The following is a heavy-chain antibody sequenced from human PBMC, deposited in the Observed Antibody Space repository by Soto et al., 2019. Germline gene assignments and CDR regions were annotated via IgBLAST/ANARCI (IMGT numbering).Heavy chain of an antibody. CDR3: AHSLIGYYYDSSGSNWFDP. D-gene: IGHD3-22*01. CDR2: IYWDDDK. V-gene: IGHV2-5*02. J-gene: IGHJ5*02. Sequence: QITLKESGPTLVKPTQTLPLTCTFSGFSLSTVGVGVGWFRQPPGKALKWLALIYWDDDKRYSPSLKSRLTITKDTSKNQVVLTMTNMDPVDTATYYCAHSLIGYYYDSSGSNWFDPWGQGTLVTVSS. CDR1: GFSLSTVGVG.